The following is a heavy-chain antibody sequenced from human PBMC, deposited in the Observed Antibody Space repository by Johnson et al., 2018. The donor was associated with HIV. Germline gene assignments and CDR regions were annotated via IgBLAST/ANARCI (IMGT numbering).Heavy chain of an antibody. D-gene: IGHD2-2*01. CDR2: SNSDGSST. J-gene: IGHJ3*02. CDR3: ARERYGSVTSCSAGAFDI. CDR1: GFTFSSYW. Sequence: VQLVESGGGLVQPGGSLRLSCAASGFTFSSYWMHWVRQAPGKGLVWVSRSNSDGSSTSYADSVKGRFTISRDNAKNTLYLQMNSLGAEDTAVYYCARERYGSVTSCSAGAFDIWGQGTMVTVSS. V-gene: IGHV3-74*01.